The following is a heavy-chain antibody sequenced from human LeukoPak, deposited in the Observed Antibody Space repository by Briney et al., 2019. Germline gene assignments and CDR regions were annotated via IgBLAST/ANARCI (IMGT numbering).Heavy chain of an antibody. CDR1: GGTFSSYA. V-gene: IGHV1-69*13. CDR2: IIPIFGTA. CDR3: ARLISGSYSYGMDV. D-gene: IGHD1-26*01. J-gene: IGHJ6*02. Sequence: SVKVSCKASGGTFSSYAISWVRQAPGQGLEWMGGIIPIFGTANYAQKFQGRVTITADESTSTAYMELSSLRSEDTAVYYCARLISGSYSYGMDVWGQGTTVTVSS.